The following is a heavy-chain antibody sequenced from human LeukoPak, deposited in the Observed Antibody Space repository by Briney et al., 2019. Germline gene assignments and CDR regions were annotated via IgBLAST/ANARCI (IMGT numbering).Heavy chain of an antibody. CDR1: GLPCSSYW. V-gene: IGHV3-7*05. CDR2: IKPDGSEK. D-gene: IGHD5-24*01. CDR3: ARGQMAGY. Sequence: GGSLRLSCAASGLPCSSYWMSLVRQAPGKGLEWVANIKPDGSEKSYVDSVKGRFTISRDNAKNSLYLQMNSLRAEDTAVYYCARGQMAGYWGQGTLVTVSS. J-gene: IGHJ4*02.